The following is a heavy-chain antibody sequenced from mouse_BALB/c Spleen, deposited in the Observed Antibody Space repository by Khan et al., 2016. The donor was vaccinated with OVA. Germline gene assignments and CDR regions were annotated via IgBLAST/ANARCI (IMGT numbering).Heavy chain of an antibody. Sequence: QVQLQQSGPELVKPGASVKMSCKASGYTFTDYVINWVKQRTGQGLEWIGQIYPGSGSTYYNEKFKGKATLTADKSSNTAYMQLSSLTSEDSAGYFGARGGYDAFAYWGQGTLVTVSA. D-gene: IGHD2-2*01. J-gene: IGHJ3*01. CDR1: GYTFTDYV. CDR3: ARGGYDAFAY. CDR2: IYPGSGST. V-gene: IGHV1-77*01.